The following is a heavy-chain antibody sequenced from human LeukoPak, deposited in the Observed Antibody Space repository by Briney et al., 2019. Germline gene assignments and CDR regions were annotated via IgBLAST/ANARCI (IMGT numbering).Heavy chain of an antibody. J-gene: IGHJ4*02. CDR2: IKQDGSQR. CDR3: ARRGGSSSRRSPIDY. D-gene: IGHD6-6*01. V-gene: IGHV3-7*01. Sequence: PGGSLRLSCTASGFTFSDYWMTWVRQAPGKGPEWVANIKQDGSQRYYVDSVRGRFTISRDNAKNSLFLQMNGLRAEDTAVYYCARRGGSSSRRSPIDYWGQGTPVTVSS. CDR1: GFTFSDYW.